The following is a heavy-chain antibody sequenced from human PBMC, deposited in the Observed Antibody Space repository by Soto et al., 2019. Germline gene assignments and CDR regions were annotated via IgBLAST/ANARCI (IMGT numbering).Heavy chain of an antibody. CDR1: GFSFSDSF. V-gene: IGHV3-11*01. J-gene: IGHJ5*02. Sequence: QVQLVESGGGLAKPGGSLRLSCVVSGFSFSDSFMSWIRQPPGKGLEWISHIGRHGTTIYYADSVKGRFTISRDNTKNSLYLQMDSLRVDDTAVYYCARNRAPTNWFDPWGQGTLVTVSS. CDR2: IGRHGTTI. CDR3: ARNRAPTNWFDP.